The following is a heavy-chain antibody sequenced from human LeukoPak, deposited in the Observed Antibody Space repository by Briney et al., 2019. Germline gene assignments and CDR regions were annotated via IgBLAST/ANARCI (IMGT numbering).Heavy chain of an antibody. Sequence: GGSLRLSCAASGFTFSSYEMNWVRQAPGKGLEWVSYISSSGSTTYYADSVKGRFTISRDNSKNTLYLQMNSLRAEDTAVYYCAKEGRYKTGEFDYWGQGTLVTVSS. J-gene: IGHJ4*02. CDR1: GFTFSSYE. V-gene: IGHV3-48*03. CDR2: ISSSGSTT. D-gene: IGHD7-27*01. CDR3: AKEGRYKTGEFDY.